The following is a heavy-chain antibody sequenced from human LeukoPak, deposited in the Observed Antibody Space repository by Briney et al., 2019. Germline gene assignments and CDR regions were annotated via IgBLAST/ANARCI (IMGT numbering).Heavy chain of an antibody. Sequence: SETLSLTCTVSGGSISSYYWSWIRQPPGKRLEWIGYSYYSGSTNYNPSPKSRVTISVDTSKNQFSLKLSSVTAADTAVYYCARHGYYDSSGYYGFDYWGQGTLVTVSP. D-gene: IGHD3-22*01. V-gene: IGHV4-59*08. CDR2: SYYSGST. CDR3: ARHGYYDSSGYYGFDY. CDR1: GGSISSYY. J-gene: IGHJ4*02.